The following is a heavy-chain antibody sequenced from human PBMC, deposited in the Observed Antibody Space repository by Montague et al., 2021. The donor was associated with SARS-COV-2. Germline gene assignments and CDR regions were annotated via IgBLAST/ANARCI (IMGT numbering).Heavy chain of an antibody. Sequence: SVKVSCKASGYIFSSYGISWVRQAPGQGLEWMGWISTYDYKTNYAQMVQGRVTVTTDTSTSTVYMELRSLRSDDTAVYYCARDWYCRGGRCHNTFDIWGQGTLVTVSS. CDR3: ARDWYCRGGRCHNTFDI. CDR2: ISTYDYKT. CDR1: GYIFSSYG. V-gene: IGHV1-18*01. D-gene: IGHD2-15*01. J-gene: IGHJ3*02.